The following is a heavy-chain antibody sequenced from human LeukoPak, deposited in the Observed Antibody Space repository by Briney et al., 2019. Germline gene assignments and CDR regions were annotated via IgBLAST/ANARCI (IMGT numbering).Heavy chain of an antibody. Sequence: HPGGSLRLSCAASGFTFSSSAMHWVRQAPGKGLEWVAVIWYDGSNKYYADSVKGRFTISRDNSKNTLYLQMNSLRAEDTAVYYCARDPPYYDFWSGYRPTYYYGMDVWGQGTTVAVSS. D-gene: IGHD3-3*01. J-gene: IGHJ6*02. CDR3: ARDPPYYDFWSGYRPTYYYGMDV. V-gene: IGHV3-33*08. CDR1: GFTFSSSA. CDR2: IWYDGSNK.